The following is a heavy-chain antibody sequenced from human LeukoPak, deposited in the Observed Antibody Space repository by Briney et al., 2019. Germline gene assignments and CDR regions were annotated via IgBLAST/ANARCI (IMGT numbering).Heavy chain of an antibody. CDR3: ARASYVLRFLEWSPLSFFDY. J-gene: IGHJ4*02. Sequence: SETLSLTCTVSGGSISSYYWSWIRQPPGKGLEWIGEINHSGSTNYNPSLKSRVTISVDTSKNQFSLKLSSVTAADTAVYYCARASYVLRFLEWSPLSFFDYWGQGTLVTAS. CDR2: INHSGST. CDR1: GGSISSYY. V-gene: IGHV4-34*01. D-gene: IGHD3-3*01.